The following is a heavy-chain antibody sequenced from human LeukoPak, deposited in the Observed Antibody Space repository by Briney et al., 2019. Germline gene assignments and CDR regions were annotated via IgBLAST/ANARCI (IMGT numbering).Heavy chain of an antibody. Sequence: GGSLRLSCAASGFSFSDYYMSWIRQAPGKGLEWVSYISSSRSHTNYAESVKGRFTISRDSAKNSLYLQMNSLRAEDTAVYYCARDLGGSHTSWDYWGQGTLVTVSS. CDR1: GFSFSDYY. D-gene: IGHD1-26*01. V-gene: IGHV3-11*05. J-gene: IGHJ4*02. CDR2: ISSSRSHT. CDR3: ARDLGGSHTSWDY.